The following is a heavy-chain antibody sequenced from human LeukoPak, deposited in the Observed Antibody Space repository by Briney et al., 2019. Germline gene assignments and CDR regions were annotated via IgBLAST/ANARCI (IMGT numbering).Heavy chain of an antibody. CDR3: AKNDYGDYADY. CDR1: GFTLSSYW. V-gene: IGHV3-74*01. J-gene: IGHJ4*02. CDR2: INSDGSST. D-gene: IGHD4-17*01. Sequence: GGSLRLSCAASGFTLSSYWMHWVRQAPGKGLVWVSRINSDGSSTSYADSVKGRFTISRDNAKNTLYLQMNSLRAEDTAVYYCAKNDYGDYADYWGQGTLVTVSS.